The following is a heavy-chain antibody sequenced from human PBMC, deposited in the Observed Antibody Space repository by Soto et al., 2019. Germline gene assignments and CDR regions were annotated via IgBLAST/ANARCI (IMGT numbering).Heavy chain of an antibody. J-gene: IGHJ4*02. V-gene: IGHV4-59*01. CDR3: ARGTSWQLPFDY. D-gene: IGHD6-13*01. CDR2: ISYSGST. Sequence: KPSETLSLTCTVSSDSISSYYWSWIRQPPGKRLEWIGYISYSGSTDYNPSLKSRVTISGDTSKNQLSLKVSSVTAADTAVYYCARGTSWQLPFDYWGQGTLVTVSS. CDR1: SDSISSYY.